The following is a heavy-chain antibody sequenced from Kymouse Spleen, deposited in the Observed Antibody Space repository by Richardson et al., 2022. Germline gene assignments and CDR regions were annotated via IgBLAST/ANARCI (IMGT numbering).Heavy chain of an antibody. CDR2: INSDGSST. V-gene: IGHV3-74*01. J-gene: IGHJ3*02. Sequence: EVQLVESGGGLVQPGGSLRLSCAASGFTFSSYWMHWVRQAPGKGLVWVSRINSDGSSTSYADSVKGRFTISRDNAKNTLYLQMNSLRAEDTAVYYCARDGYSGSYGRAFDIWGQGTMVTVSS. CDR1: GFTFSSYW. D-gene: IGHD1-26*01. CDR3: ARDGYSGSYGRAFDI.